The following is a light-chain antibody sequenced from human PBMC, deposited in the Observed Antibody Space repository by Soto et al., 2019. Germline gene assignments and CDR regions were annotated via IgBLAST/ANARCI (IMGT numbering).Light chain of an antibody. CDR3: QQANSFPIT. CDR1: QSISSW. CDR2: AAS. V-gene: IGKV1-12*01. J-gene: IGKJ5*01. Sequence: VQLTQSPPFMSTSVGDRITITCRASQSISSWLAWYQQKPGKDPKLLIYAASSLQSGVPSRFSGSGSGTDFTLTISSLQTEDFATYYCQQANSFPITFGQGTRLEIK.